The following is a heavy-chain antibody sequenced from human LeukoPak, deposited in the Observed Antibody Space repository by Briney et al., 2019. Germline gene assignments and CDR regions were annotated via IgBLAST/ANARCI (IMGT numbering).Heavy chain of an antibody. D-gene: IGHD3-10*01. CDR3: ARPLMYYYGSETYFWFDP. V-gene: IGHV3-7*01. CDR1: GFTFTTYW. J-gene: IGHJ5*02. Sequence: GGTLTLSCAASGFTFTTYWLGWVRQPPGKGLEWVANIKQSGSDKYYVDSVKGRFTISRDNAKNSLSLQMNSLRAEDTAVYYCARPLMYYYGSETYFWFDPWGQGTLVTVSS. CDR2: IKQSGSDK.